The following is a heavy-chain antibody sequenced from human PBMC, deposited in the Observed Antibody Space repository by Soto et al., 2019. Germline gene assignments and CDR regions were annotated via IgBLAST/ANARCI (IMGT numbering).Heavy chain of an antibody. J-gene: IGHJ3*02. CDR3: AKTWPVTPDAFDI. D-gene: IGHD4-17*01. CDR2: FDPEDGGT. V-gene: IGHV1-24*01. CDR1: GYTLTELS. Sequence: ASVKVSCKVSGYTLTELSIHWVRQPPGKGLEGMGGFDPEDGGTIYAQKFQGRVTMTEDTSTDTAYMELSSLRSEDTAVYYCAKTWPVTPDAFDIWGQGTMVTVS.